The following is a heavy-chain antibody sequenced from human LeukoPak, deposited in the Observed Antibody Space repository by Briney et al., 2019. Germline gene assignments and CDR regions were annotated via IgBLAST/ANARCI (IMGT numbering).Heavy chain of an antibody. CDR1: GGSFSGYY. V-gene: IGHV4-34*01. CDR3: ARPLRGYCSGGSCQGFDY. CDR2: INHSGST. D-gene: IGHD2-15*01. J-gene: IGHJ4*02. Sequence: PSETLSLTCAVYGGSFSGYYWSWIRQPPGKGLEWIGEINHSGSTNYNPSLKSRVTISADTSKNQFSLKLSSVTAADTAVYYCARPLRGYCSGGSCQGFDYWGQGTLVTVSS.